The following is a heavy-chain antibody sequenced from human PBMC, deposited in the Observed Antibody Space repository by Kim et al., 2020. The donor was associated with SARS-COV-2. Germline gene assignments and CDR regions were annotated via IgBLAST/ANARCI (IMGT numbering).Heavy chain of an antibody. CDR1: GYTFTSYA. Sequence: ASVKVSCKASGYTFTSYAMHWVRQAPGQRLEWMGWINAGNGNTKYSQKFQGRVTITRDTSASTAYMELSSLRSEDTAVYYCARDPITMVRGVMTPYYGMDVWGQGTTVTVSS. J-gene: IGHJ6*02. CDR2: INAGNGNT. D-gene: IGHD3-10*01. V-gene: IGHV1-3*01. CDR3: ARDPITMVRGVMTPYYGMDV.